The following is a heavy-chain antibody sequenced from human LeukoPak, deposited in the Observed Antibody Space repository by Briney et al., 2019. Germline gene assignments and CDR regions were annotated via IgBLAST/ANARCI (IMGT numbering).Heavy chain of an antibody. V-gene: IGHV3-30-3*01. CDR3: ARGSGIAAPDY. CDR2: ISYDGSNK. J-gene: IGHJ4*02. Sequence: GASLRLSCAPSGLTFISYAMHWVRQAPGKGLEWVAVISYDGSNKYYADSVKGRFTISRDNSKNTLYLQMNSLRAEDTAVYYCARGSGIAAPDYWGQGTLVTVSS. D-gene: IGHD6-6*01. CDR1: GLTFISYA.